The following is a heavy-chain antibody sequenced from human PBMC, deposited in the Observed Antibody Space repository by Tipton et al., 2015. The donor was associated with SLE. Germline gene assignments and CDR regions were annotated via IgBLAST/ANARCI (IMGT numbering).Heavy chain of an antibody. J-gene: IGHJ6*02. Sequence: TLSLTCTVSGGSISSGSYYWSWIRQPAGKGLEWIGRIYTSGSTNYNPSLKSRVTISVDTSKNQFSLKLSSVTAADTAVYYCARALARIAAAGPNGMDVWGQGTTVTVSS. V-gene: IGHV4-61*02. CDR1: GGSISSGSYY. CDR2: IYTSGST. D-gene: IGHD6-13*01. CDR3: ARALARIAAAGPNGMDV.